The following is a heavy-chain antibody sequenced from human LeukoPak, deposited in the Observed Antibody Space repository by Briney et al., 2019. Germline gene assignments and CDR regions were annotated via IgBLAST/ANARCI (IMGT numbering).Heavy chain of an antibody. CDR3: ARQRYGDIVVVVAATGLFPDAFNI. CDR1: GYSFTSYW. Sequence: GESLKISCKGSGYSFTSYWIGWVRQMPGKGLEWMGIIYPGDSDTRYSPSFQGQVTISADKSISTAYLQWSSLKASDTAMYYCARQRYGDIVVVVAATGLFPDAFNIWGQGTMVTVSS. CDR2: IYPGDSDT. D-gene: IGHD2-15*01. J-gene: IGHJ3*02. V-gene: IGHV5-51*01.